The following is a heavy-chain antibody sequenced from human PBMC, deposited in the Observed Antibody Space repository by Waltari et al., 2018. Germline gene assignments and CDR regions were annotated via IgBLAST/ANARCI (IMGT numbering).Heavy chain of an antibody. J-gene: IGHJ6*02. CDR1: GGSISSHY. Sequence: QVQLQESGPGLVKPSETLSLTCTVSGGSISSHYWSWIRQPPGKGLEWIGYIYYSGSPNYNPSRKSRVTISVDTSKNQFSLKLSSVTAADTAVYYCARDRSNYYDSSGYFLSGGMDVWGQGTTVTVSS. D-gene: IGHD3-22*01. CDR2: IYYSGSP. V-gene: IGHV4-59*11. CDR3: ARDRSNYYDSSGYFLSGGMDV.